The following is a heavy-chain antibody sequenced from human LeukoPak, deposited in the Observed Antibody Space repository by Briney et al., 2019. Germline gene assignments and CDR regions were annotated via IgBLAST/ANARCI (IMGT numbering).Heavy chain of an antibody. CDR3: ARLDASGLDY. CDR1: GFTFSSYE. J-gene: IGHJ4*02. Sequence: GGSLRLSCAASGFTFSSYEMNWVRQAPGKGLEWVSYISRSVITIYYANSVKGRFTISRDNAKNSLYLQMNSLRADDTAVYYCARLDASGLDYWGQGTLVTVSS. V-gene: IGHV3-48*03. CDR2: ISRSVITI. D-gene: IGHD6-19*01.